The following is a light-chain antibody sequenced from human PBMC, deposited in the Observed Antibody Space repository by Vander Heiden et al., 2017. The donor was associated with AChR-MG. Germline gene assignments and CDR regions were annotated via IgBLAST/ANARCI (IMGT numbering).Light chain of an antibody. J-gene: IGLJ2*01. Sequence: SYELTQPPSVSVSPGQPATITCSGDKLGDKFACWYQQKPGQSPVVVIFQDNKRPSGIPDRFSGSNSGNTATLTISGTQAMDEADYYCQAWDSSTVIFGGGTKLTGL. CDR2: QDN. CDR3: QAWDSSTVI. CDR1: KLGDKF. V-gene: IGLV3-1*01.